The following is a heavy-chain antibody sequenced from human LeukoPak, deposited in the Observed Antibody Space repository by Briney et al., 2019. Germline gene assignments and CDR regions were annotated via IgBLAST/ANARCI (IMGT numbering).Heavy chain of an antibody. D-gene: IGHD3-22*01. CDR2: ISVRSNYI. CDR3: VRLRRNSDTSGFYYYYGF. CDR1: GYTFSSYS. J-gene: IGHJ4*02. V-gene: IGHV3-21*01. Sequence: GGSLRLSCVASGYTFSSYSINWVRQAPGKGLEWVSSISVRSNYIYYADSVRGRFSISRDDARDSLYLQMNSLRAEDTAVYYCVRLRRNSDTSGFYYYYGFWGQGTLVTVSP.